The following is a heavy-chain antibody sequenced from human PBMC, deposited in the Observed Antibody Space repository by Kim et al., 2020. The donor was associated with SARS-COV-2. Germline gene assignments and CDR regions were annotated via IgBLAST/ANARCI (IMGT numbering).Heavy chain of an antibody. J-gene: IGHJ5*02. Sequence: SPSLKSRLTITKDTSKNQVVLTMTNMDPVDTATYYCAHRDRNYGYNWFDPWGQGTLVTVSS. V-gene: IGHV2-5*01. CDR3: AHRDRNYGYNWFDP. D-gene: IGHD3-10*01.